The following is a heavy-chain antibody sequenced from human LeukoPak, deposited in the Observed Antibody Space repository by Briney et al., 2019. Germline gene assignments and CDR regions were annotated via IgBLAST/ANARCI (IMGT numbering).Heavy chain of an antibody. Sequence: QPGGSLRLSCAASGFTFSSYGMHWVRQAPGKGLEWVAVISYDGSNKYYADSVKGRFTISRDNSKNTLYLQMNSLRAEDTAVYYCAKTPPNYYDSSGYYGYFDYWGQGTLVTVSS. V-gene: IGHV3-30*18. J-gene: IGHJ4*02. CDR1: GFTFSSYG. CDR2: ISYDGSNK. D-gene: IGHD3-22*01. CDR3: AKTPPNYYDSSGYYGYFDY.